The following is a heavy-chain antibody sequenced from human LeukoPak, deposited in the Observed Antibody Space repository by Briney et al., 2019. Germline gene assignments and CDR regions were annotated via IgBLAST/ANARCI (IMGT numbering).Heavy chain of an antibody. J-gene: IGHJ5*02. Sequence: ASVTVSCKASGYTFTRFGISWVRQAPGQGLEWMGWISGYNDNPHYAQSFQGRVTMTTETSSSTVYMELRSLGSDDTAIYFCARVGRDCRDTRCTWSDWLDPWGQGTLVTVSS. CDR1: GYTFTRFG. V-gene: IGHV1-18*01. D-gene: IGHD2-2*01. CDR3: ARVGRDCRDTRCTWSDWLDP. CDR2: ISGYNDNP.